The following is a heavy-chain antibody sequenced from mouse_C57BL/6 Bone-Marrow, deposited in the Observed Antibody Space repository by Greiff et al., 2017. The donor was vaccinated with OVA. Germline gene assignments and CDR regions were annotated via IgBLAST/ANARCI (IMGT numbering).Heavy chain of an antibody. Sequence: VQLQQSGPVLVKPGASVKMSCKASGYTFTDYYMNWVKQSHGKSLEWIGVINPYNGGTSYNQKFKGKATLTVDKSSSTAYMELNSLTSEDSAVYYCARWDGYSAMDYWGQGTSVTVSS. V-gene: IGHV1-19*01. D-gene: IGHD2-3*01. CDR2: INPYNGGT. CDR1: GYTFTDYY. J-gene: IGHJ4*01. CDR3: ARWDGYSAMDY.